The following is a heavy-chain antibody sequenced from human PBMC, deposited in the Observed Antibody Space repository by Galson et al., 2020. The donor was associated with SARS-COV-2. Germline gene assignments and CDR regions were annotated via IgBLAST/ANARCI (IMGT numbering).Heavy chain of an antibody. Sequence: GESLKISCAASGFTVSSNYMSWVRQAPGKGLEWVSVIYSGGSTYYADSVTGRFTISRDNSKNTLYLQMNSLRAEDTAVYYCARNYDILTGYSDAFDIWGQGTMVTVSS. CDR1: GFTVSSNY. V-gene: IGHV3-53*01. CDR2: IYSGGST. J-gene: IGHJ3*02. D-gene: IGHD3-9*01. CDR3: ARNYDILTGYSDAFDI.